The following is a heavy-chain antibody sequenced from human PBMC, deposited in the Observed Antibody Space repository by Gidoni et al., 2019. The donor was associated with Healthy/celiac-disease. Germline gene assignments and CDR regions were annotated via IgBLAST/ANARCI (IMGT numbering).Heavy chain of an antibody. Sequence: QVQLQQCGAGLLQPSETMSLTCAVHGGSFSGYDWSWIRQPPGKGLEWIGEINHSGSTNYNPSLKSRVTISVDTSKNQFSLKLNSVTAADTAVYYGARGGVILPRWFDPWGQGTLVTVSS. J-gene: IGHJ5*02. CDR2: INHSGST. CDR1: GGSFSGYD. V-gene: IGHV4-34*01. CDR3: ARGGVILPRWFDP.